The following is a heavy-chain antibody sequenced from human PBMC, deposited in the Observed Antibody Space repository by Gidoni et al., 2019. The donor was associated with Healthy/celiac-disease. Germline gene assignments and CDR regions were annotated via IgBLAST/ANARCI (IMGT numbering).Heavy chain of an antibody. CDR3: ARHLNYYDSSGSEQYFDY. CDR2: IYWNDDK. Sequence: QITLKESGPTLVKPTQTLTLTSTFSGFSLSTSGAGVGWIRQPPGKALEWLALIYWNDDKRYSPSLTSRLTITKDTSKHPVVLTMTNMDPVDTATYYCARHLNYYDSSGSEQYFDYWGQGTLVTVSS. J-gene: IGHJ4*02. V-gene: IGHV2-5*01. D-gene: IGHD3-22*01. CDR1: GFSLSTSGAG.